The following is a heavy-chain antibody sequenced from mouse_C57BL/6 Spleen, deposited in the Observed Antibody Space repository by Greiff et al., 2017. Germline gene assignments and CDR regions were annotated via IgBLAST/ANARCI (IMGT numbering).Heavy chain of an antibody. CDR1: GYAFTNYL. V-gene: IGHV1-54*01. Sequence: VQLQESGAELVRPGTSVKVSCTASGYAFTNYLIAWVKQRPVQGLEWIGVINPGSGGTHYNQKFKGKATVTADKSSSTAYMQLSSLTSEDSAVYFCARDYYGSSFRPWFAYWGQGTLVTVSA. CDR3: ARDYYGSSFRPWFAY. CDR2: INPGSGGT. J-gene: IGHJ3*01. D-gene: IGHD1-1*01.